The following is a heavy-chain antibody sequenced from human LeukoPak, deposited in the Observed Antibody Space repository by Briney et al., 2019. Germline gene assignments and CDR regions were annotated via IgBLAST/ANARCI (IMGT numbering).Heavy chain of an antibody. CDR3: ARNLWFGESSDAFHI. CDR1: GYSFTAYY. D-gene: IGHD3-10*01. CDR2: INPNSGGT. J-gene: IGHJ3*02. V-gene: IGHV1-2*02. Sequence: ASVKVSCKASGYSFTAYYMHWVRQAPGQGLEWMGWINPNSGGTNYAQKFQGRVTMTRDRSIGTAYMELSRLRSDDTAVYYCARNLWFGESSDAFHIWGQGTMVTVSS.